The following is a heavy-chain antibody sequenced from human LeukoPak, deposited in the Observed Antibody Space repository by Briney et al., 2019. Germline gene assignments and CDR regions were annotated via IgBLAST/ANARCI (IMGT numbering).Heavy chain of an antibody. V-gene: IGHV3-23*01. J-gene: IGHJ4*02. Sequence: GGSLRLSCAASGFTFSSYAMSWVRQAPGKGLEWVSAISGSGGSTYYADSVKGRFTISRDNSKNTLYLRMNSLRAEDTAVYYCAKYSGYSYFTDYWGQGTLVTVSS. CDR1: GFTFSSYA. CDR3: AKYSGYSYFTDY. CDR2: ISGSGGST. D-gene: IGHD5-18*01.